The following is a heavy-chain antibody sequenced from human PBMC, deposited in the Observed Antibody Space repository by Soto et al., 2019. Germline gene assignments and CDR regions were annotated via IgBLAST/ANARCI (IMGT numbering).Heavy chain of an antibody. CDR1: GGSISGYY. V-gene: IGHV4-4*07. J-gene: IGHJ4*02. Sequence: QVQLQESGPGLVKPSENLSLTCTVSGGSISGYYWSWIRQPAGKGLEWIGRMYNSERTNYNPSLKRGVTMPMDTSKNQFSLKLTSVTAADTGVYFCAREPLAHSYFDFWGRGALVTASS. CDR3: AREPLAHSYFDF. CDR2: MYNSERT.